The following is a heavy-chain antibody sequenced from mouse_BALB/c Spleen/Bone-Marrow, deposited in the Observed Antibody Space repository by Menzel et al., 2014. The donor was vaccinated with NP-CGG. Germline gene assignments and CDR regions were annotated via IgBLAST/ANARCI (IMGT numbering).Heavy chain of an antibody. V-gene: IGHV5-15*02. CDR3: TRDRGYDGGYYFDY. CDR2: ISNLAYSI. CDR1: GFNFXDYG. J-gene: IGHJ2*01. D-gene: IGHD2-2*01. Sequence: DVMLVESGGGVVQPGGSRKLSCAASGFNFXDYGMAWVRLAPGKGPEWVAFISNLAYSIYYADTVTGRFTISRENAKNTLYLEMSSLRFEDTAMYYCTRDRGYDGGYYFDYWGQGTTLTVSS.